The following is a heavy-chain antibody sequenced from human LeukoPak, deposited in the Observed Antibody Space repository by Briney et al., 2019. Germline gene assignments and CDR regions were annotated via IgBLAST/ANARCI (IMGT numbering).Heavy chain of an antibody. J-gene: IGHJ4*02. CDR2: ISGSGVSK. CDR3: AKGAGYYGSVRGYFDY. Sequence: GGSLGLSRAASEFIFINYAMSGVGQAPGKGRDWVSLISGSGVSKYYAGSVKARFTISRNNSKNTLYLQMNSLRAEDTAVYYCAKGAGYYGSVRGYFDYWGQGPLVTVSS. CDR1: EFIFINYA. D-gene: IGHD3-10*01. V-gene: IGHV3-23*01.